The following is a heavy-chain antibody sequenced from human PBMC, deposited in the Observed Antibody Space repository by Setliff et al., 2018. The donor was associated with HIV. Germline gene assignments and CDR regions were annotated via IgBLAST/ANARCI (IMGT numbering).Heavy chain of an antibody. CDR2: IHYKGNI. Sequence: KPSETLSLTCTVSGDSIISGDYYWSWIRQSPGKGLEWIGHIHYKGNIDYSASLKSRLAISSDTSKYQFSLNLSSVIAADTAIYFCARFTVVVFGAGEPSWFDPWGQGILVTVSS. V-gene: IGHV4-30-4*08. CDR3: ARFTVVVFGAGEPSWFDP. J-gene: IGHJ5*02. CDR1: GDSIISGDYY. D-gene: IGHD2-15*01.